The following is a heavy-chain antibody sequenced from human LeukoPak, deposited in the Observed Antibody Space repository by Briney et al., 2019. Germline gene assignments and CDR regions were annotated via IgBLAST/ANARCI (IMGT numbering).Heavy chain of an antibody. V-gene: IGHV4-59*01. Sequence: SETLSLTYTVSGGSISSYYWCWIRQPPGKGLEGIGYIYYSGSTNYNPSLKSRVTISVDTSKNQFSLKLSSVTAADTAVYYCAREIAAAGTDWFDPWGQGTLVTVSS. CDR3: AREIAAAGTDWFDP. CDR1: GGSISSYY. CDR2: IYYSGST. J-gene: IGHJ5*02. D-gene: IGHD6-13*01.